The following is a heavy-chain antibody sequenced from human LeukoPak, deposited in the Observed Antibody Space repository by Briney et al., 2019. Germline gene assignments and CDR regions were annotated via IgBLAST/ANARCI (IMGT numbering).Heavy chain of an antibody. Sequence: SETLSLTCTVSGYSISNGYYWGWIRQPPGKGLEWIGSIHHSGSTFYNPSLKNRVTLSVDTSKNQFSLKLTSVTAADTAVYYCARRGEYQLLYGGWFDPWGQGTLVTVSS. CDR2: IHHSGST. J-gene: IGHJ5*02. V-gene: IGHV4-38-2*02. CDR3: ARRGEYQLLYGGWFDP. D-gene: IGHD2-2*02. CDR1: GYSISNGYY.